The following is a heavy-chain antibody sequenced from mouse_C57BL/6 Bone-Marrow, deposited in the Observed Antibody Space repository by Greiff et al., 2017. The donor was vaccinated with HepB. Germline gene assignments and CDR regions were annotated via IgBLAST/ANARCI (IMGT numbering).Heavy chain of an antibody. D-gene: IGHD2-5*01. CDR2: IYPGGGYT. CDR1: GYTFTNYW. Sequence: QVQLQQSGAELVRPGTSVKMSCKASGYTFTNYWIGWAKQRPGHGLEWIGDIYPGGGYTNYNEKFKGKATLTADKSSSTAYMQFSSLTSEDSAIYYCAREGPTIVTGRAMDYWGQGTSVTVSS. J-gene: IGHJ4*01. CDR3: AREGPTIVTGRAMDY. V-gene: IGHV1-63*01.